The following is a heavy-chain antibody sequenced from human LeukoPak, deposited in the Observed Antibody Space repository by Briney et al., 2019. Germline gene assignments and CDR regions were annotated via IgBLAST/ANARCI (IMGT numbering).Heavy chain of an antibody. V-gene: IGHV1-46*01. D-gene: IGHD2-21*02. J-gene: IGHJ5*02. Sequence: GGSLRLSCAASGFTFSSYGMHWVRQAPGQGLEWMGVINPSGGSTSYAQKFQGRVTLTRDMSTSTDYLELSSLRSEDTAVYYCARDNSVRDTAWWFDPWGQGTLVTVSS. CDR2: INPSGGST. CDR1: GFTFSSYG. CDR3: ARDNSVRDTAWWFDP.